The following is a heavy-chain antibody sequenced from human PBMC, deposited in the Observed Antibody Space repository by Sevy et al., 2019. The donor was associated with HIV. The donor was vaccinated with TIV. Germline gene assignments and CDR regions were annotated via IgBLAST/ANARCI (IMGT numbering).Heavy chain of an antibody. J-gene: IGHJ5*02. D-gene: IGHD6-19*01. CDR1: GGSISSSSYY. CDR3: ARHGQWLVLCFDP. V-gene: IGHV4-39*01. CDR2: IYYSGST. Sequence: SETLSLTCTVSGGSISSSSYYWGWIRQPPGKGLEWIGSIYYSGSTYYNPSLKSRVTISVDTSKNQFSLKLSSVTAADTAVYYCARHGQWLVLCFDPWGQGTLVTVSS.